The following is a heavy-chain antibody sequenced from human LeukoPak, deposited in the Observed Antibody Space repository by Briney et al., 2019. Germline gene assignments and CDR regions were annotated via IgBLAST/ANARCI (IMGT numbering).Heavy chain of an antibody. Sequence: GGSLRLSCAASGFTLSSYAMSWVRQGPGKGLEWVSAISVSGNTYHADSVKGRFTISRDSSKNTLYLQMNSLRAEDAAVYYCAKAPVATCSGAYCYPFDYWGQGTLVTVSS. V-gene: IGHV3-23*01. D-gene: IGHD2-15*01. CDR1: GFTLSSYA. CDR2: ISVSGNT. CDR3: AKAPVATCSGAYCYPFDY. J-gene: IGHJ4*02.